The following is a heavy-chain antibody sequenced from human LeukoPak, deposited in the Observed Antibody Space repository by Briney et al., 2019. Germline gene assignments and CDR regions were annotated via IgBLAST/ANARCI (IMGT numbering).Heavy chain of an antibody. J-gene: IGHJ5*02. Sequence: GGSLRLSCAASGFTFSSYAMSWVRQAPGKGLEWVSAISGSGGSTYYADSVKGRFTISRDNSKNTLYLQMNGLRAEDTAVYYCAKASYRIVGATNWFDPWGQGTLVTVSS. V-gene: IGHV3-23*01. D-gene: IGHD1-26*01. CDR1: GFTFSSYA. CDR3: AKASYRIVGATNWFDP. CDR2: ISGSGGST.